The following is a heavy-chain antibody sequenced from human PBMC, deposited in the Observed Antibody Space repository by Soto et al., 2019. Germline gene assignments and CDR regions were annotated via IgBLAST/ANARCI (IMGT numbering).Heavy chain of an antibody. J-gene: IGHJ6*02. CDR2: IYSGGST. CDR1: GLSVSSSD. D-gene: IGHD6-6*01. CDR3: STSSRNEYHFAMDA. V-gene: IGHV3-53*02. Sequence: EVHLVETGGGLIQPGGSLRLSCAASGLSVSSSDMSWVRQAPGKGLEWVSVIYSGGSTHDADSVEGRFTISRDNSKNTVHLQMNSLRVDDTAVYFCSTSSRNEYHFAMDAWGQGTTVIVSS.